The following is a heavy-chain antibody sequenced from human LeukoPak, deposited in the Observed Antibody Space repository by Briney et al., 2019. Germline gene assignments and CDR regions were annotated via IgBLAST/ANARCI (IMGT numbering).Heavy chain of an antibody. Sequence: PSETLSLTCAVYGGSFSGYYWSWIRQPPGKGREWIGEINHSGSTNYNPSLKSRDTISVDTSKNQCPLKLSSVTAADTAVYYCARGLVVVPAAIVSPFDYWGQGTLVTVSS. CDR2: INHSGST. D-gene: IGHD2-2*01. CDR1: GGSFSGYY. J-gene: IGHJ4*02. CDR3: ARGLVVVPAAIVSPFDY. V-gene: IGHV4-34*01.